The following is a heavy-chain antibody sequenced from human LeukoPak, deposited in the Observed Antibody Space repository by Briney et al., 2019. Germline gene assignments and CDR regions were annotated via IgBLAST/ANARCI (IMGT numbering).Heavy chain of an antibody. V-gene: IGHV3-49*04. CDR1: GVSFGKHA. D-gene: IGHD5-18*01. Sequence: SLSLTCTVSGVSFGKHAMGWVRQPPGKGLEWVGFIRSKGNRGTTEYATSVKARFTISRDDYRSMTYLQMRSLGAEDTAMYYCTRGPIQLWLHHGMDVWGLGTTVTVSS. J-gene: IGHJ6*02. CDR2: IRSKGNRGTT. CDR3: TRGPIQLWLHHGMDV.